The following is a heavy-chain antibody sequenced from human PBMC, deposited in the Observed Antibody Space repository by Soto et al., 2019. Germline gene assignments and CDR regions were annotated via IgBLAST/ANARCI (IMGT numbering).Heavy chain of an antibody. D-gene: IGHD2-15*01. V-gene: IGHV3-30-3*01. CDR2: ISYDGSNK. CDR1: GFTFSSYA. CDR3: ARDPSGGSYLDY. Sequence: GGSLRLSCAASGFTFSSYAMHWVRQAPGKGPEWVAVISYDGSNKYYADSVKGRFTISRDNSKNTLYLQMNSLRAEDTAVYYCARDPSGGSYLDYWGQGTLVTVSS. J-gene: IGHJ4*02.